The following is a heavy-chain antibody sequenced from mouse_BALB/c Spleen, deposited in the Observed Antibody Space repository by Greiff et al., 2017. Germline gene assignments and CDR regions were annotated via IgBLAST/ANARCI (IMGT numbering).Heavy chain of an antibody. CDR3: ARGPMIRSAMDY. J-gene: IGHJ4*01. CDR1: GYTFTSYW. V-gene: IGHV1S81*02. D-gene: IGHD2-4*01. Sequence: QVQLQQPGADLVKPGASVKLSCKASGYTFTSYWMHWVKQRPGQGLEWIGEINPSNGRTNYNEKFKSKATLTVDKSSSTAYMQLSSLTSEDSAVYYCARGPMIRSAMDYWGQGTSVTVSS. CDR2: INPSNGRT.